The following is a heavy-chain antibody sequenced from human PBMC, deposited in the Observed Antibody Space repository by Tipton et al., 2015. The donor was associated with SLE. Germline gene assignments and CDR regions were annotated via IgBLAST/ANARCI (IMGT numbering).Heavy chain of an antibody. J-gene: IGHJ4*02. Sequence: TLSLTCTVSGDSISSGGYYWSWIRQHPGKGLEYIVDIHYRRNPYYNPSLRSRVFISVDTSKNQFPLKLRSVTAADTAVYYCAREQSPVALFDDWGQGTLVTVSS. CDR3: AREQSPVALFDD. CDR1: GDSISSGGYY. CDR2: IHYRRNP. D-gene: IGHD6-19*01. V-gene: IGHV4-31*03.